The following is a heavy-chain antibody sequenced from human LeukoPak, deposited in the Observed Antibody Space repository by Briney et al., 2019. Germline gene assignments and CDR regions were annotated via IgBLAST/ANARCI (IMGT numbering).Heavy chain of an antibody. CDR3: AKVKATGGGAFDI. CDR1: GFTFSSYS. V-gene: IGHV3-21*01. CDR2: ISSSGTSI. J-gene: IGHJ3*02. Sequence: GGSLRLSCAASGFTFSSYSMTWVRQAPGKGLEWVSSISSSGTSIYYADSVRDRFTISRDNAKDSLYLQMNSLRAEDTAVYYCAKVKATGGGAFDIWGQGATVTVSS. D-gene: IGHD1-14*01.